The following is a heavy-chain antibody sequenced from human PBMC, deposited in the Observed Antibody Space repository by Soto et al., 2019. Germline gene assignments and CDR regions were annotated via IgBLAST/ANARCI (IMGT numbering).Heavy chain of an antibody. CDR3: ARMDTVTTLTQSCGMDV. D-gene: IGHD4-17*01. V-gene: IGHV5-51*03. CDR1: GYSFTSYW. Sequence: EVQLVQSGAEVKKPGESLKISCKGSGYSFTSYWIGGVRQMPGKGLEWMGVIYPGDSDTRYSPSFQGQVTISADKCISTAYLQWSSLKASDTAMYYCARMDTVTTLTQSCGMDVWGQGTTVTVSS. J-gene: IGHJ6*02. CDR2: IYPGDSDT.